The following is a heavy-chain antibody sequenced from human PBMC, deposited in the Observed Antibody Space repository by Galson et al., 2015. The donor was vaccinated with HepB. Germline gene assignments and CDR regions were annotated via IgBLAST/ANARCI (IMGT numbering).Heavy chain of an antibody. Sequence: SLRLSCAASGFTFSSYAMHWVRQAPGKGLEWVAVISYDGSNKYYADSVKGRFTISRDNSKNTLYLQMNSLRAEDTAVYYCARDSWNYDILTGYLDYWGQGTLVTVSS. CDR3: ARDSWNYDILTGYLDY. J-gene: IGHJ4*02. V-gene: IGHV3-30*04. CDR1: GFTFSSYA. CDR2: ISYDGSNK. D-gene: IGHD3-9*01.